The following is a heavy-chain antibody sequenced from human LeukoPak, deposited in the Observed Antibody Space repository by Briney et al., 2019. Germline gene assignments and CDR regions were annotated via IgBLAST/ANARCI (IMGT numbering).Heavy chain of an antibody. CDR1: GGSISSYY. CDR3: TTRYGDHDYIDY. Sequence: PSETLSLTCTVSGGSISSYYWSWIRQPAGKGLEWIGRIYTSGSTNYNPSLKSRVTISVDKSKNQFSLRLSSVTAADTAVYYCTTRYGDHDYIDYWGQGTLVTVSS. CDR2: IYTSGST. D-gene: IGHD5-12*01. J-gene: IGHJ4*02. V-gene: IGHV4-4*07.